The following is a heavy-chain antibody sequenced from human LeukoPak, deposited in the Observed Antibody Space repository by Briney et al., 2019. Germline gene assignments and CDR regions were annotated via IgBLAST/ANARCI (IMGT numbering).Heavy chain of an antibody. J-gene: IGHJ4*02. CDR1: GFTFSSYA. D-gene: IGHD6-6*01. Sequence: PGGSLRLSCAASGFTFSSYAMSWVRQAPGKGLEWVSAISGSGGSTYYADSVKGRFTISRDNSKNTLYLQMNSLRDEDTAVYYCASFSIAAPQDFFDYRGQGTLVTVSS. CDR2: ISGSGGST. CDR3: ASFSIAAPQDFFDY. V-gene: IGHV3-23*01.